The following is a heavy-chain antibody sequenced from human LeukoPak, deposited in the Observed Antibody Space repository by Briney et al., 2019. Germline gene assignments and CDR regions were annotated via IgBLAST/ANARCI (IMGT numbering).Heavy chain of an antibody. D-gene: IGHD4-23*01. V-gene: IGHV4-59*08. Sequence: SETLSLTCTVSGGSLSSYYWSWVRQPPGKGLEWIGYIYYSGSTNYNPSLKSRVTISVDTSNNQFSLKLSSVTAADTAVYDCAGLAAGGKGYYGMDVWGQGTTVTVSS. J-gene: IGHJ6*02. CDR2: IYYSGST. CDR3: AGLAAGGKGYYGMDV. CDR1: GGSLSSYY.